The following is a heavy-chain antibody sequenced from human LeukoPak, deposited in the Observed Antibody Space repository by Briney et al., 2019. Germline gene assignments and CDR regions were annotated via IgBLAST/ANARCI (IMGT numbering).Heavy chain of an antibody. Sequence: PSEALSLTCTVSGDSISGYYWSWIRQPPGKGLEWIGEINHSGSTNYNPSLKSRVTISVDTSKNQFSLKLSSVTAADTAVYYCARHTGTYYYGSGSYYNGFDYWGQGTLVTVSS. CDR1: GDSISGYY. CDR2: INHSGST. V-gene: IGHV4-34*01. D-gene: IGHD3-10*01. J-gene: IGHJ4*02. CDR3: ARHTGTYYYGSGSYYNGFDY.